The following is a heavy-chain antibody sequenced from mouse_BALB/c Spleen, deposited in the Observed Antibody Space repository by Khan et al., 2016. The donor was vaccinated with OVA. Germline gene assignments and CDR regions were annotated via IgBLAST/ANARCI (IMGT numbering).Heavy chain of an antibody. Sequence: EVQLQESGPGLVKPSQSLSLTCTVTGYSITSNYAWNWIRQFPGNKLEWMGYISYSGSTSYNPSLKSRISITRDTSKNQFFLQLNSVTTEDTATYYSARGNYYGYAMDYWGQGTSVTVSS. CDR2: ISYSGST. J-gene: IGHJ4*01. V-gene: IGHV3-2*02. D-gene: IGHD1-1*01. CDR3: ARGNYYGYAMDY. CDR1: GYSITSNYA.